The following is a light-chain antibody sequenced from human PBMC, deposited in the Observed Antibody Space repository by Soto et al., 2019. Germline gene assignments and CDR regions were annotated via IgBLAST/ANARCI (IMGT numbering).Light chain of an antibody. CDR3: CSYAGSSTYV. Sequence: QSVLTQPASVSGSPGQSITVSCTGTSSDVGSYNLVSWYQHHPGKAPKLMIHDGSKRPSGVSNRFSGSKSGNTASLTISGLQAEDEAEYYCCSYAGSSTYVFGTGTKLTVL. CDR2: DGS. J-gene: IGLJ1*01. CDR1: SSDVGSYNL. V-gene: IGLV2-23*01.